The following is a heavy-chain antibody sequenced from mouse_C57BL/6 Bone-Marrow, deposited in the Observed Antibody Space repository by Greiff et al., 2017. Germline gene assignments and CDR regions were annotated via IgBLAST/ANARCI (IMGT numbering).Heavy chain of an antibody. CDR3: TTYSNYVWFAY. V-gene: IGHV14-4*01. Sequence: EVQLVESGAELVRPGASVKLSCTASGFNIKDDYMHWVKQRPEQGLEWIGRIDPENGDTEYASKFQGKATITADTSSNTAYLQLSSLTSEDTAVYYCTTYSNYVWFAYWGQGTLVTVSA. CDR2: IDPENGDT. D-gene: IGHD2-5*01. J-gene: IGHJ3*01. CDR1: GFNIKDDY.